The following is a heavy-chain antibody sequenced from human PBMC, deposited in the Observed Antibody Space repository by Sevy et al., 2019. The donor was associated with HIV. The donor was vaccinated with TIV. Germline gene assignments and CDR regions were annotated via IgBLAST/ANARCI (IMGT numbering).Heavy chain of an antibody. D-gene: IGHD2-2*01. J-gene: IGHJ3*02. V-gene: IGHV3-30-3*01. CDR1: GFTFSGYT. CDR2: ISFDGSNK. Sequence: GGSLRLSCAASGFTFSGYTLHWVRQAPGKGLEWVAVISFDGSNKYYLDSVKGRFTISRDNSKNTLYLQMNSLRPEDTAVYYCARGGWDIVVVPAAFDIWGQGTMVTVSS. CDR3: ARGGWDIVVVPAAFDI.